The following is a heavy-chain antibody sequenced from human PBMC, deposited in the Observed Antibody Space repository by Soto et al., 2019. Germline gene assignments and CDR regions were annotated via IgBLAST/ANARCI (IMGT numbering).Heavy chain of an antibody. Sequence: QAQLEQSGPEVKRPGASLKVSCKASAYTFTSYHISWVRQALGQGLEWIGWINAFDDDTNYSQKFQDRVTMTAHRSTDTAYLDLRSLGSDDTAIYYCARNLYGRAFDIWGQGTMVTVSS. CDR1: AYTFTSYH. D-gene: IGHD2-8*01. CDR2: INAFDDDT. J-gene: IGHJ3*02. V-gene: IGHV1-18*04. CDR3: ARNLYGRAFDI.